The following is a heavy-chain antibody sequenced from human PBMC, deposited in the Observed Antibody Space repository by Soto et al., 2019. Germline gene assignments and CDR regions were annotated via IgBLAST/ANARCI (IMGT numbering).Heavy chain of an antibody. V-gene: IGHV4-34*01. D-gene: IGHD3-3*01. J-gene: IGHJ6*02. Sequence: QVQLQQWGAGLLKPSETLSLTCAVYGGSFSGYYWSWIRQPPGKGLEWIGEINHSGSTNYNPSLKSRVTISVDTSKNQFSLKLSSVTAADTAVYYCARGSLRITIFGVVIHYYYYGMDVWGQGTTVTVSS. CDR3: ARGSLRITIFGVVIHYYYYGMDV. CDR2: INHSGST. CDR1: GGSFSGYY.